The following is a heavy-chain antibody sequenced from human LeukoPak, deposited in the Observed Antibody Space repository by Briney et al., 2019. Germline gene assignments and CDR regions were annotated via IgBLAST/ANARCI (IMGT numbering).Heavy chain of an antibody. V-gene: IGHV3-7*02. CDR3: ARLLGMVTTFDI. CDR1: GLTFSSYW. Sequence: GGSLRLSCAASGLTFSSYWMSWVRQAPGKGLEWVANIKQDGSEKYYVDSVKGRFTISRDNAQNSLYLQMGSLRAEDTAVYYCARLLGMVTTFDIWGQGTVVTVSS. J-gene: IGHJ3*02. CDR2: IKQDGSEK. D-gene: IGHD5-24*01.